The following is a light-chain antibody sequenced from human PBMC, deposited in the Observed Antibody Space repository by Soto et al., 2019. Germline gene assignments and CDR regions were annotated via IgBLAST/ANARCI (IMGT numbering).Light chain of an antibody. Sequence: QPVLTQPPSASASLGASVKFTCTPSSGHSSYSVAWHQRQPEKGPRYLMKLNNDGSYSKGDGVPDRFSGSSSGAERYLTISSLQPDDEAEYYCQTWATDVHVVFGGGTQLTVL. CDR3: QTWATDVHVV. J-gene: IGLJ2*01. CDR2: LNNDGSY. V-gene: IGLV4-69*01. CDR1: SGHSSYS.